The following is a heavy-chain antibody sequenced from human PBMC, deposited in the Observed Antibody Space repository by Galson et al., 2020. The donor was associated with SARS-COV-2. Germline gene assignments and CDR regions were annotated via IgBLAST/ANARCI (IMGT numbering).Heavy chain of an antibody. V-gene: IGHV4-59*01. CDR2: VYSSGTT. Sequence: SETLSLTCTVSGGSFIDYYWTWIRQAPEKEMEWIGYVYSSGTTRYNPSLQSRVTISVDTSKNQFSLQLRSVTAADTAVYFCARRDGYFDSWGQGTLVTVSS. CDR3: ARRDGYFDS. J-gene: IGHJ4*03. CDR1: GGSFIDYY.